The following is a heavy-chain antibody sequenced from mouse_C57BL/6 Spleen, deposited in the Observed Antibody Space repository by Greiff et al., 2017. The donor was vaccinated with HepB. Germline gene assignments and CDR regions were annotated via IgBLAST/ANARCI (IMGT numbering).Heavy chain of an antibody. CDR2: IDPETGGT. J-gene: IGHJ4*01. D-gene: IGHD1-1*01. Sequence: VKLMESGAELVRPGASVTLSCKASGYTFTDYEMHWVKQTPVHGLEWIGAIDPETGGTAYNQKFKGKAILTADKSSSTAYMELRSLTSEDSAVYYCTRGLYGSSDYYAMDYWGQGTSVTVSS. CDR3: TRGLYGSSDYYAMDY. CDR1: GYTFTDYE. V-gene: IGHV1-15*01.